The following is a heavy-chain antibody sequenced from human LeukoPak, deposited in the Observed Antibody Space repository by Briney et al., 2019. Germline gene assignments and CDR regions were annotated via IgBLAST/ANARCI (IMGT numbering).Heavy chain of an antibody. V-gene: IGHV4-59*12. Sequence: SETLSLTCTVSGGSISSYYWSWIRQPPGKGLEWIGYIYHSGSTYNNPSLKSRVTISVDRSKNQFSLKLSSVTAADTAVYYCARAVYYDSSGYVFDYWGQGTLVTVSS. CDR3: ARAVYYDSSGYVFDY. CDR1: GGSISSYY. D-gene: IGHD3-22*01. CDR2: IYHSGST. J-gene: IGHJ4*02.